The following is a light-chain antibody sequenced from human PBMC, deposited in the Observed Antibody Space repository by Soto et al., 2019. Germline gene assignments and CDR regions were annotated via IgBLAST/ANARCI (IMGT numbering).Light chain of an antibody. CDR2: GAS. V-gene: IGKV3-20*01. J-gene: IGKJ1*01. CDR3: QQYGSSPRT. Sequence: EIVLTPSPGTLSLPPVERDTLSFSPSQSVRSSYLAWYQQKPGQTPRLLIYGASSRATGIPDRFSGSGSGTDSTLTISRLEPKDFAVYYCQQYGSSPRTCGQGTKV. CDR1: QSVRSSY.